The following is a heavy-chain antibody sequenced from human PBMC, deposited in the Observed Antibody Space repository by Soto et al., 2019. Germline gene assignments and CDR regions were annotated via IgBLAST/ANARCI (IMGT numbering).Heavy chain of an antibody. V-gene: IGHV1-69*12. CDR2: IIPIFGTS. Sequence: QVQLVQSGAEVKKPGSSVKVYCKASGGTFSTSSINWVRQAPGQGLEWMGGIIPIFGTSDYAQKFQGRITITADESTRTVYMELRSLRSEDTAFYYCARGHDYGGNSDAFDIWGQGTMVTVSS. D-gene: IGHD4-17*01. CDR3: ARGHDYGGNSDAFDI. CDR1: GGTFSTSS. J-gene: IGHJ3*02.